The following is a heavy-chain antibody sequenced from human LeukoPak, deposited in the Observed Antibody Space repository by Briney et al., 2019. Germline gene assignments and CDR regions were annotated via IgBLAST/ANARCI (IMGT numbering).Heavy chain of an antibody. J-gene: IGHJ6*02. Sequence: PSETLSLTCTVSGDSISGYYWTWIRLPPGKGLEWIGEINHSGSTNYNPSLKSRVTISVDTSKNQFSLKLSSVTAADTAVYYCARGYGDYEDYYGMDVWGQGTTVTVSS. D-gene: IGHD4-17*01. CDR2: INHSGST. CDR1: GDSISGYY. CDR3: ARGYGDYEDYYGMDV. V-gene: IGHV4-34*01.